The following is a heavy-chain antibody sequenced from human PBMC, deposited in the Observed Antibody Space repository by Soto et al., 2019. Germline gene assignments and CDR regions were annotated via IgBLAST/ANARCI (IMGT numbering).Heavy chain of an antibody. J-gene: IGHJ6*02. CDR1: GGTFSSYA. CDR2: IIPIFGTA. Sequence: GASVKVSCKASGGTFSSYAISWVRQAPGQGLEWMGGIIPIFGTANYAQKFQGRVTITADESTSTAYMELSSLRSEDTAVYYCARDSNREEYYYGMDVWGQGTTVTVSS. D-gene: IGHD7-27*01. CDR3: ARDSNREEYYYGMDV. V-gene: IGHV1-69*13.